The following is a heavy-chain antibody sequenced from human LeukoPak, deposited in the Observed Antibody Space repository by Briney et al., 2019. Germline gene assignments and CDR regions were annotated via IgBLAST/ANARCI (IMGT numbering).Heavy chain of an antibody. D-gene: IGHD3-22*01. Sequence: GASVKVSCKASGYTFTTHDINWVRQATGQGLEWMGWMNPNSGNKVYAQKFQGRVTMTRSTSISTAYMELSSLRSEDTAVYHCARGGGYYDSSGHHIDAFDFWGQGTMVTVSS. CDR2: MNPNSGNK. CDR1: GYTFTTHD. J-gene: IGHJ3*01. V-gene: IGHV1-8*01. CDR3: ARGGGYYDSSGHHIDAFDF.